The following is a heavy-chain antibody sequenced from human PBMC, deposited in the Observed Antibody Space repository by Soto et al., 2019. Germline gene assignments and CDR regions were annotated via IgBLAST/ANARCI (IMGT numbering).Heavy chain of an antibody. CDR1: GGTCSSYA. CDR2: IIPIFGTA. CDR3: ARASSRWEGHPPGY. V-gene: IGHV1-69*01. J-gene: IGHJ4*02. Sequence: QVQLVQSGAEVKKPGSSVKFSCQASGGTCSSYAISWVRQAPGQGLEWMGGIIPIFGTANYAQKHQGRGTITADESTRKAYMELSSLRSEATAVYCCARASSRWEGHPPGYWGQGNLGNVSS. D-gene: IGHD1-26*01.